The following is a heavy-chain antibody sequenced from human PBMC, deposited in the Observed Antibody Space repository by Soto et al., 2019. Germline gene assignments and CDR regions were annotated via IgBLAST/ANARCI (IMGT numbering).Heavy chain of an antibody. V-gene: IGHV5-10-1*01. CDR1: GYRLHSNL. Sequence: GESLKISCKGPGYRLHSNLINWVRQMPVKGLKWIGRIDPSDSYTNYSPSFQASVTISTDNSINTAYLQWSSLKASDTAMYFCGTLDSASSSGDDYSYGLDVFGQGTTLAFSS. D-gene: IGHD6-6*01. J-gene: IGHJ6*01. CDR2: IDPSDSYT. CDR3: GTLDSASSSGDDYSYGLDV.